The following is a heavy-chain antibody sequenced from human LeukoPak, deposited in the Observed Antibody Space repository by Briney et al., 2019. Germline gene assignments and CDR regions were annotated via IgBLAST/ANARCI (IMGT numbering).Heavy chain of an antibody. CDR1: GGSIRSSNW. CDR3: ARVEYSSSASHFDY. V-gene: IGHV4-4*02. D-gene: IGHD6-6*01. CDR2: IYHSGST. Sequence: SGTLSLSCAVCGGSIRSSNWWSWVRQPPGKGLEWIGEIYHSGSTNYNPSLKSRVTISVDKSKNQFSLKLSSVIAADTAVYYCARVEYSSSASHFDYWGQGTLVTVSS. J-gene: IGHJ4*02.